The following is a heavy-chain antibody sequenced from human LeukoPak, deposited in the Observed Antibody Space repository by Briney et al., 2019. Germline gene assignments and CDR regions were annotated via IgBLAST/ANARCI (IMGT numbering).Heavy chain of an antibody. CDR1: GGSISSYY. V-gene: IGHV4-59*01. CDR2: IYYSGST. CDR3: ARVYSTSCYPWSSEP. Sequence: SETLPLTCTVSGGSISSYYWSWIRQPPGKGLEWIGYIYYSGSTNYNPPLKSRVTISVDTSKNQFSLKLSSVTAADTAVYYCARVYSTSCYPWSSEPWGRGTLVTVSS. D-gene: IGHD6-13*01. J-gene: IGHJ2*01.